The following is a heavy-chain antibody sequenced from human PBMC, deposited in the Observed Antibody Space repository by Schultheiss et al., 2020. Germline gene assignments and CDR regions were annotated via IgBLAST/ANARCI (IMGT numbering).Heavy chain of an antibody. CDR3: ARDVAGYSSGWYPDY. Sequence: GGSLRLSCAASVFTFTNVWMTWVRQAPGKGLEWVSVIYSGGDTYHADSVKGRFTISRDNAKNSLYLQMNSLRAEDTAVYYCARDVAGYSSGWYPDYWGQGTLVTVSS. V-gene: IGHV3-66*01. J-gene: IGHJ4*02. CDR1: VFTFTNVW. CDR2: IYSGGDT. D-gene: IGHD6-19*01.